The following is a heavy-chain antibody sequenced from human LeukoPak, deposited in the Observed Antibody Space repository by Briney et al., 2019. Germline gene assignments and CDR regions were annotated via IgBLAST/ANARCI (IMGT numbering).Heavy chain of an antibody. CDR2: INQDGSKK. D-gene: IGHD6-13*01. V-gene: IGHV3-7*01. Sequence: GGSLRLSCAAPGFTFSNSWMTWVRQAPGKGLEWVANINQDGSKKTYVDSVKGRFTISRDNAKNSLYLQMNSLRAEDTAVYYCATAPAAADSCWGQGTLVAVSS. CDR1: GFTFSNSW. CDR3: ATAPAAADSC. J-gene: IGHJ4*02.